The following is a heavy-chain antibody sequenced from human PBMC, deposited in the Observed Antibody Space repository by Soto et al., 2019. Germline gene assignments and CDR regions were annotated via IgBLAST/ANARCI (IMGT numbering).Heavy chain of an antibody. CDR2: IYYSGST. CDR1: GGSISSSSYY. J-gene: IGHJ2*01. Sequence: QLQLQESGPGLVKPSETLSLTCTVSGGSISSSSYYWGWIRQPPGKGLEWIGSIYYSGSTYYNPSLKSRVTISVDTSKNQFSLKLSSVTAADTAVYYCARHRGDGYNYLYWYFDLWGRGTLVTVSS. D-gene: IGHD5-12*01. CDR3: ARHRGDGYNYLYWYFDL. V-gene: IGHV4-39*01.